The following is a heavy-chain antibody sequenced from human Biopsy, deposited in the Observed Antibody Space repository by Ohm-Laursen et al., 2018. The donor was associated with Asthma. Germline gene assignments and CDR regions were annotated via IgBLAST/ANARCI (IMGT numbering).Heavy chain of an antibody. J-gene: IGHJ6*02. CDR2: TTWNSGSR. V-gene: IGHV3-9*01. D-gene: IGHD5/OR15-5a*01. CDR1: GFNFDDFA. CDR3: AKPLNTYNFYAYDV. Sequence: SLRLSCAASGFNFDDFAMHWVRQAPGKGLGWVAATTWNSGSRVYAASVKGRFTISRDNAQNSLYLHMNGLKPEDTAVYYCAKPLNTYNFYAYDVWGQGTTVVVSS.